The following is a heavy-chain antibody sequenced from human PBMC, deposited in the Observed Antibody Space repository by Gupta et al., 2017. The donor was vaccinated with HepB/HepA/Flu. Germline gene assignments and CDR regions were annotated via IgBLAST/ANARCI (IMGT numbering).Heavy chain of an antibody. CDR2: ITWDGVST. D-gene: IGHD3-10*01. J-gene: IGHJ4*02. V-gene: IGHV3-20*04. CDR3: ARRDGSGTFFDY. CDR1: GFTFNDYG. Sequence: EVQLVDSGGGVVRPGGSLRLSCAASGFTFNDYGMSWVRQAPGKGLEWVSGITWDGVSTYYADSVKGRFTISRDNAKNSLHLQMNSLRAEDTALYYCARRDGSGTFFDYWGQGTLVSVSS.